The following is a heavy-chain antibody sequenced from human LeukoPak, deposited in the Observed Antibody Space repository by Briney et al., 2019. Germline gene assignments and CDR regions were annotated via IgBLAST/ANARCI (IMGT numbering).Heavy chain of an antibody. CDR3: ARVRRTVGAQGNWFDP. CDR2: ITAYNGNT. Sequence: GASVKVSCKTSGYTFSRYGISWVRQAPGQGLEWMGWITAYNGNTNYAQKLQGRVTITTDTFTSTAYMELRSLRSDDTAVYYCARVRRTVGAQGNWFDPWGQGALVTVSS. CDR1: GYTFSRYG. J-gene: IGHJ5*02. V-gene: IGHV1-18*01. D-gene: IGHD1-26*01.